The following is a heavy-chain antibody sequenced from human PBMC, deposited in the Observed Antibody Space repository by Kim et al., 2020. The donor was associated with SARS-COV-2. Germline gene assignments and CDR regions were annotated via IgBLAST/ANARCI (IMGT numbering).Heavy chain of an antibody. J-gene: IGHJ4*02. Sequence: SQTLSLTCTVSGDSITTDNYYWGWFRQPPGKGLEWLGYIYYSGSTFYNPSLTSLKSRLVISIDTSKNQFSLKLSSVTAADTAVYYCARVYMASAGLPDSWGQGTLVTVSS. D-gene: IGHD6-13*01. V-gene: IGHV4-30-4*01. CDR2: IYYSGST. CDR1: GDSITTDNYY. CDR3: ARVYMASAGLPDS.